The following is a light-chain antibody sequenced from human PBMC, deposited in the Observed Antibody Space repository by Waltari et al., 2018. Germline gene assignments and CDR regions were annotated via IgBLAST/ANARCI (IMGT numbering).Light chain of an antibody. CDR3: QQYDRYPLS. CDR1: QTVGDW. Sequence: DIQLTQYTAPLSASVGDRVTITCRASQTVGDWLAWYQQKPGRAPKLLIFRSSDLQTGVPPRFSGSGSGTEFTLTISSLLPDDCGTYYCQQYDRYPLSFGGGTKVE. J-gene: IGKJ4*01. V-gene: IGKV1-5*03. CDR2: RSS.